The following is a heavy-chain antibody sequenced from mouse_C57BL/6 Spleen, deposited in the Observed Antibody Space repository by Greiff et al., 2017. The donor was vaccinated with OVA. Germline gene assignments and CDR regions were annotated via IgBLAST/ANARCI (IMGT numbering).Heavy chain of an antibody. V-gene: IGHV1-80*01. CDR2: IYPGDGDT. D-gene: IGHD3-2*02. CDR3: ARSGRYYAMDY. Sequence: VQLQHSGAELVKPGASVKISCKASGYAFSSYWMNWVKQRPGKGLEWIGQIYPGDGDTNYNGKFKGKATLTADKSSSTAYMQLSSLTSEDSAVYFCARSGRYYAMDYWGQGTSVTVSS. J-gene: IGHJ4*01. CDR1: GYAFSSYW.